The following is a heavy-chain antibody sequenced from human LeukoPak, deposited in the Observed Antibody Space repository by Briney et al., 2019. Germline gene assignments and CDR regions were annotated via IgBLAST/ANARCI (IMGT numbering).Heavy chain of an antibody. CDR2: IKLDGSEK. CDR3: AKDTIFGVVITSDYGMDV. V-gene: IGHV3-7*01. D-gene: IGHD3-3*01. CDR1: GFTFGKYW. J-gene: IGHJ6*02. Sequence: GGSLRLSCVASGFTFGKYWMSWVRQAPGKGLEWVANIKLDGSEKSYVDSVKGRFTISRDNTKNSLYLQMNSLRAEDTAVYYCAKDTIFGVVITSDYGMDVWGQGTRVTVSS.